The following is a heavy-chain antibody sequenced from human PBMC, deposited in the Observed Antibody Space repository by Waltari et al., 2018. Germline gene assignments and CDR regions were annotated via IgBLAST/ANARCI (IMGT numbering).Heavy chain of an antibody. J-gene: IGHJ1*01. CDR1: GGSFSGDY. CDR2: INHSGST. D-gene: IGHD3-3*01. CDR3: ARGRYDFWSGPNQYFQH. Sequence: VQLQQWGAGLLKPSETLSPTCAVYGGSFSGDYCSWIRHPPGKGLEWIGEINHSGSTNYNPSLKSRVTISVDTSKNQFSLKLSSVTAADTAVYYCARGRYDFWSGPNQYFQHWGQGTLVTVSS. V-gene: IGHV4-34*01.